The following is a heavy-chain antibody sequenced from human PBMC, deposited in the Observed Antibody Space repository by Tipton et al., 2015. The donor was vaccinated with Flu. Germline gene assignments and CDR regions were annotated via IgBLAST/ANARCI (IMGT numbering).Heavy chain of an antibody. Sequence: QVQLVQSGAEVKKPGSSVKVSCKASGGTFSSYAISWVRQAPGQGLEWMGRIIPIFGRANYAQKFQGRVTITADESTSTAYMELSSLRSEDTAVYYCARGYGDKRGDYYYGMDVWGQGTTVTVSS. J-gene: IGHJ6*02. D-gene: IGHD4-17*01. CDR3: ARGYGDKRGDYYYGMDV. CDR1: GGTFSSYA. V-gene: IGHV1-69*18. CDR2: IIPIFGRA.